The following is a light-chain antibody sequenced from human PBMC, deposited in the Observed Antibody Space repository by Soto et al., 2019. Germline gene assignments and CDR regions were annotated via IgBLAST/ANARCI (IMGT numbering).Light chain of an antibody. J-gene: IGLJ1*01. CDR3: SSYAGTHIV. CDR2: DVS. Sequence: QSALTKPSSGSGSPGQSISISYPGTSSDVGGYNYVSWYQQHPGKAPKLMIYDVSSRPSGVPDRFSGSKSGNTASLTVSGLQAEDEADYYCSSYAGTHIVFGTGTKVTVL. CDR1: SSDVGGYNY. V-gene: IGLV2-8*01.